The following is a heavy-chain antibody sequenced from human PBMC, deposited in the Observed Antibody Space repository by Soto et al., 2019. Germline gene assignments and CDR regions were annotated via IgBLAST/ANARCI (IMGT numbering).Heavy chain of an antibody. CDR1: GFTFSSYG. CDR3: AKDQGATTSQFDY. D-gene: IGHD1-26*01. Sequence: QVQLVESGGGVVQPGRSLRLSCAASGFTFSSYGMHWVRQAPGKGLEWVSIIWYDGSNKYYADSVKGRFTISRDNSKNTLYLQKNSLRAEDTAVYYCAKDQGATTSQFDYWGQGTLVTVSS. J-gene: IGHJ4*02. V-gene: IGHV3-33*06. CDR2: IWYDGSNK.